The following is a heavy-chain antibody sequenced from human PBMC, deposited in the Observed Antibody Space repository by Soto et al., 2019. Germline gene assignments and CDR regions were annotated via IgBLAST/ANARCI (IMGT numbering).Heavy chain of an antibody. CDR2: ISYDGDYK. D-gene: IGHD3-3*01. CDR1: GFTVSSYV. J-gene: IGHJ6*02. CDR3: ARDEIRFSWAYGMDV. V-gene: IGHV3-30*03. Sequence: GGSLRLSCAASGFTVSSYVMHWVRQAPGKGLEWVAKISYDGDYKYYTDSVKGRFTISRDNSKNTLYLQMNSLRAEDTAVYYCARDEIRFSWAYGMDVWGQGTTVTVSS.